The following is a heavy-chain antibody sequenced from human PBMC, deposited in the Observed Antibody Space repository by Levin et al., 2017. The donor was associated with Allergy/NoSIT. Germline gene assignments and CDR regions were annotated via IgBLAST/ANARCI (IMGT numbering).Heavy chain of an antibody. Sequence: GESLKISCAASGFSFGDYAMTWVRQAPGKGLEWVSVITGGGGTTYYGDSVKGRFTVSRDNSKNTLYWELNSLRAEDTAVYYCAKKQGGTSGFSFDVWGQGTMVTVSS. V-gene: IGHV3-23*01. CDR2: ITGGGGTT. J-gene: IGHJ3*01. D-gene: IGHD1-1*01. CDR1: GFSFGDYA. CDR3: AKKQGGTSGFSFDV.